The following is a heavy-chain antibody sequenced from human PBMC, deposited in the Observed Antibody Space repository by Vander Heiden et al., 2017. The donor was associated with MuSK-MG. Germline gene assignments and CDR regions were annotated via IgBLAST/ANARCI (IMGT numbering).Heavy chain of an antibody. CDR3: ARNDAPTSYYDFWSGDYTDYYYYMDV. D-gene: IGHD3-3*01. CDR1: GYTFTSYG. J-gene: IGHJ6*03. Sequence: QVQLVQSGAEVKKPGASVKVSCKASGYTFTSYGISWVRQAPGQGLEWMGWISAYNGDTNYAQKLQGRVTMTTDTSTSTAYMELRSLRSDDTAVYYCARNDAPTSYYDFWSGDYTDYYYYMDVWGKGTTVTVSS. V-gene: IGHV1-18*01. CDR2: ISAYNGDT.